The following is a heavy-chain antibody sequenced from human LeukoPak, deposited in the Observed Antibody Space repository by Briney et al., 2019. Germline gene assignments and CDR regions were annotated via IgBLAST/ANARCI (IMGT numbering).Heavy chain of an antibody. Sequence: PSETLSLTCTVSGGSISSSSYYWGWIRQPPGKGLEWIAEIYHSGSTNCNPSLESRVTISVDKSKNQFSLKLSSVTAADTAVYYCARDIRGGYSYGIWAFDIWGQGTMVTVSS. CDR3: ARDIRGGYSYGIWAFDI. CDR2: IYHSGST. CDR1: GGSISSSSYY. D-gene: IGHD5-18*01. J-gene: IGHJ3*02. V-gene: IGHV4-39*07.